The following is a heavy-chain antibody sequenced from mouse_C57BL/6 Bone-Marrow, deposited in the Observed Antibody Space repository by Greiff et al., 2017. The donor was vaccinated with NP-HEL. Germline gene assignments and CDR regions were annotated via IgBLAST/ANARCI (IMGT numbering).Heavy chain of an antibody. V-gene: IGHV2-6-1*01. CDR3: ARHYDYDEAWFAY. Sequence: LQESGPGLVAPSQSLSITCTVSGFSLTSYGVHWVRQPPGKGLEWLVVIWSDGSTTYNSALKSRLSISKDNSKSQVFLKMNSLQTDDTAMYYCARHYDYDEAWFAYWGQGTLVTVSA. CDR2: IWSDGST. D-gene: IGHD2-4*01. J-gene: IGHJ3*01. CDR1: GFSLTSYG.